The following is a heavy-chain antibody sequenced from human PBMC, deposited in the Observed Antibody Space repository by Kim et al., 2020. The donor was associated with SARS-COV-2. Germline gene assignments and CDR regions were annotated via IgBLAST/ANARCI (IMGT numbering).Heavy chain of an antibody. CDR3: AKVRGRGLQRRILYYVDY. D-gene: IGHD2-15*01. V-gene: IGHV3-23*01. J-gene: IGHJ4*02. Sequence: KGRFTISRDKSKNTLYLQMNSLRAEDTAVYYCAKVRGRGLQRRILYYVDYWGQGTLVTVSS.